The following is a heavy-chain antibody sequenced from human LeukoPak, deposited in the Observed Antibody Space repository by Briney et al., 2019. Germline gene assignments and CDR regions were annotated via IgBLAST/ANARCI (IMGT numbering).Heavy chain of an antibody. J-gene: IGHJ4*02. CDR1: GFTFSSYA. CDR3: AREDLGFGESYVDY. Sequence: LRLSCAASGFTFSSYAMSWIRQPPGKGLEWIGYIYYSGSTYYNPSLKSRVTISVDTSKNQFSLKLSSVTAADTAVYYCAREDLGFGESYVDYWGQGALVTVSS. D-gene: IGHD3-10*01. V-gene: IGHV4-30-4*08. CDR2: IYYSGST.